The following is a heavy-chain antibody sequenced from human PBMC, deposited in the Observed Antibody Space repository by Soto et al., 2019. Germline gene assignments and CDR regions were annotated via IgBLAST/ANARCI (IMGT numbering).Heavy chain of an antibody. V-gene: IGHV1-69*01. Sequence: QLQLVQSGTEVKKPGSSVTVSCKASGGTFGNYAINWLRQAPGQGLQWMGDISPMFHKANYEQTFQGRVSITADETTNTVYRELSSLRSEDTALYYCAREVEVRTPAFGAWGQGTLVSVSS. CDR3: AREVEVRTPAFGA. D-gene: IGHD3-10*01. CDR1: GGTFGNYA. CDR2: ISPMFHKA. J-gene: IGHJ5*02.